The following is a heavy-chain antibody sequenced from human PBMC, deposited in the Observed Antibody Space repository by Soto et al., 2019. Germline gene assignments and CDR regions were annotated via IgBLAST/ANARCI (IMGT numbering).Heavy chain of an antibody. J-gene: IGHJ4*02. CDR2: MYYSGST. Sequence: SETLSLTCTVSGDSITSNDYYWGWIRQPPGKGLEWIGSMYYSGSTYYNPSLKSRVTISVDTSKNQFSLELRSVTAADTAVYYCARVYYGSGSYLYYFDYWGQGTLVTVSS. CDR1: GDSITSNDYY. D-gene: IGHD3-10*01. V-gene: IGHV4-39*07. CDR3: ARVYYGSGSYLYYFDY.